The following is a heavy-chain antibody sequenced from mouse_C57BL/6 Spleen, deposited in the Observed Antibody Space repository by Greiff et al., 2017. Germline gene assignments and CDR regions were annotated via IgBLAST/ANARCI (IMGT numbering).Heavy chain of an antibody. Sequence: QVHVKQSGAELARPGASVKMSCKASGYTFTSYTMHWVKQRPGQGLEWIGYINPSSGYTKYNQKFKDKATLTADKSSSTAYMQLSSLTSEDSAVYYCARSDYYYGSSYAMDYWGQGTSVTVSS. CDR3: ARSDYYYGSSYAMDY. CDR2: INPSSGYT. V-gene: IGHV1-4*01. D-gene: IGHD1-1*01. CDR1: GYTFTSYT. J-gene: IGHJ4*01.